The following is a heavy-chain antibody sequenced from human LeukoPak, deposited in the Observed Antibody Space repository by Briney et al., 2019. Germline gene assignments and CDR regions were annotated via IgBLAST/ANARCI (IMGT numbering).Heavy chain of an antibody. J-gene: IGHJ4*02. CDR2: INQDGSEK. CDR3: AKGTRSILTGYLTFDY. CDR1: GFTFCTYW. V-gene: IGHV3-7*03. Sequence: GGSLRLSCAASGFTFCTYWVTWVRKAPGKGLEWVAHINQDGSEKYYVDSVKGRFTISRDNAKNSLYLQMNSLRAEDTALYYCAKGTRSILTGYLTFDYWGQGTLVTVSS. D-gene: IGHD3-9*01.